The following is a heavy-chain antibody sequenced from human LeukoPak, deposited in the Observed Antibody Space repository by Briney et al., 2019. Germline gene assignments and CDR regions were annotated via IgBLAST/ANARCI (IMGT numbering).Heavy chain of an antibody. Sequence: GGSLRLSCEASGFSFSSYWMSWVRQAPGKGPEWVANIKQDGSDKYYLTSVRGRFTISRDNAKNSLFLQMNSLRVEDTAVYYCARGGGHLDCWGQGTLVTVSS. CDR3: ARGGGHLDC. D-gene: IGHD4-23*01. CDR1: GFSFSSYW. CDR2: IKQDGSDK. V-gene: IGHV3-7*03. J-gene: IGHJ4*02.